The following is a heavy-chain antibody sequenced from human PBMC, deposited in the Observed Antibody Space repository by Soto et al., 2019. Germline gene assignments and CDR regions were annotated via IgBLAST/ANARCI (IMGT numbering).Heavy chain of an antibody. CDR1: GGSISSSSYY. CDR3: ASTTVVVTALNAFDI. D-gene: IGHD2-21*02. V-gene: IGHV4-39*01. J-gene: IGHJ3*02. CDR2: IYYSGST. Sequence: QLQLQESGPGLVKPSETLSLTCTVSGGSISSSSYYWGWIRQPPGKGLEWIGSIYYSGSTYYNPSLKSRVTKYVDTSKIQFSLKLSSVTAADTAVYYCASTTVVVTALNAFDIWGQGTMVTVSS.